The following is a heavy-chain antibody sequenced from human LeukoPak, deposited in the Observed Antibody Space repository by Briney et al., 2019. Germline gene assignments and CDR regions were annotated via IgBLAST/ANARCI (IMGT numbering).Heavy chain of an antibody. Sequence: AASVKVSCKASGGTFSSYAISWVRQAPGQGLEWMGGIIPIFGTANYAQKFQGRVTITADESTSTAYMELSSLRSEDTAVYYCAGSRSTPGYFDYWGQGTLVTVSS. CDR1: GGTFSSYA. V-gene: IGHV1-69*13. CDR2: IIPIFGTA. D-gene: IGHD5/OR15-5a*01. CDR3: AGSRSTPGYFDY. J-gene: IGHJ4*02.